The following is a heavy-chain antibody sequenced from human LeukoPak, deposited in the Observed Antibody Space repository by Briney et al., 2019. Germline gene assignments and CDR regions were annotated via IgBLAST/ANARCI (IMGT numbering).Heavy chain of an antibody. CDR2: ISRNAITI. Sequence: GGSLRLSCAASGFIFSDYSMNWVRQAPGGGLEWLSYISRNAITISYADSVKGRFTISRDNAKNSLYLEMNSLGDEDTAAYFCTRDPVIAAAGFDYWGQGTLVTVSS. CDR3: TRDPVIAAAGFDY. V-gene: IGHV3-48*02. D-gene: IGHD6-13*01. J-gene: IGHJ4*01. CDR1: GFIFSDYS.